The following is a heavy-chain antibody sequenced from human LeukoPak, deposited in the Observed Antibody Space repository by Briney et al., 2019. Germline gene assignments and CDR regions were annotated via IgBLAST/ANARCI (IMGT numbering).Heavy chain of an antibody. CDR1: GFSFSSST. Sequence: GGSLRLSCAASGFSFSSSTMHWVRQAPGQGLVYVSRINTDGSVTNYADSVKGRFTISRDNGKNTLFLQMNSLRAEDTAMYYCARNRGGGSGYSDYWGQGTLVTVSS. D-gene: IGHD3-22*01. V-gene: IGHV3-74*01. CDR2: INTDGSVT. CDR3: ARNRGGGSGYSDY. J-gene: IGHJ4*02.